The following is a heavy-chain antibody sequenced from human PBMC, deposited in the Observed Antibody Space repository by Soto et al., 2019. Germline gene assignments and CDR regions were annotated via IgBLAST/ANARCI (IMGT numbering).Heavy chain of an antibody. CDR2: IIPIFGTA. J-gene: IGHJ4*02. CDR3: ARGYSYGYDGGY. CDR1: GGTFSSYA. Sequence: SVKFSCKASGGTFSSYAISWVRQAPGQGLEWMGGIIPIFGTANYAQKFQGRVTITADESTSTAYMELSSLRSEDTAVYYCARGYSYGYDGGYWGQGTLVTVSS. D-gene: IGHD5-18*01. V-gene: IGHV1-69*13.